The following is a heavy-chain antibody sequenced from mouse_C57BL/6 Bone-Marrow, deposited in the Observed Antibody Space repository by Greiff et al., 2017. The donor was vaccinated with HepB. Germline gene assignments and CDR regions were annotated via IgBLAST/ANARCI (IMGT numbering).Heavy chain of an antibody. V-gene: IGHV1-19*01. Sequence: EVQLQQSGPVLVKPGASVKMSCKASGYTFTDYYMNWVKQSHGKSLEWIGGINPYNGGTSYNQKFKGKATLTVDKSSSTAYMELNSLTSEDSAVYYCARASMIKRWYFDVWGTGTTVTVSS. CDR3: ARASMIKRWYFDV. J-gene: IGHJ1*03. CDR2: INPYNGGT. D-gene: IGHD2-4*01. CDR1: GYTFTDYY.